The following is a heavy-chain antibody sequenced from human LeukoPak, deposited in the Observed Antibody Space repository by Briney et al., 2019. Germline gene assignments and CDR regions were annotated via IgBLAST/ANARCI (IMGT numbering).Heavy chain of an antibody. V-gene: IGHV3-23*01. CDR1: GFTFSSYA. Sequence: PGGSLRLSCAASGFTFSSYAMSWVRQAPGKGLELVSAISGSGGSTYYADSVKGRFTISRDNSKNTLYLQMNSLRAEDTAVYYCAKAAPLIVVVPAAIPHYWGQGTLVTVSS. CDR2: ISGSGGST. CDR3: AKAAPLIVVVPAAIPHY. D-gene: IGHD2-2*02. J-gene: IGHJ4*02.